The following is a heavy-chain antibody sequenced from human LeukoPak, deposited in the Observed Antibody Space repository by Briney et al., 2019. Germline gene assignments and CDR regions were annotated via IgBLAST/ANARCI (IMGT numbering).Heavy chain of an antibody. J-gene: IGHJ4*02. CDR2: LSSSSSVI. D-gene: IGHD7-27*01. Sequence: GGSLRLSCAASGFTFSSYGMHWVRQAPGKGLEWVSYLSSSSSVIYHADSVKGRFTISRDNAKNSLYLQMNSLRTEDTAVYYCVRDGSSWGNFDYWGQGTLVSVSS. CDR1: GFTFSSYG. CDR3: VRDGSSWGNFDY. V-gene: IGHV3-48*01.